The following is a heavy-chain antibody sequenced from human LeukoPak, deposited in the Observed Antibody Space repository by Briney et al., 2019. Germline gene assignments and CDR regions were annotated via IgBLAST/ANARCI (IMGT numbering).Heavy chain of an antibody. CDR1: GYTFTSYG. CDR3: ARATAGKTTYYFDY. CDR2: ISAYNGNT. D-gene: IGHD6-13*01. V-gene: IGHV1-18*01. Sequence: VASVKVSCKASGYTFTSYGISWVRQAPGQGLEWMGWISAYNGNTNYAQKLQGTVTMTTDTSTSTAYMELRSLRSDDTAVYYCARATAGKTTYYFDYWGQGTLVTVSS. J-gene: IGHJ4*02.